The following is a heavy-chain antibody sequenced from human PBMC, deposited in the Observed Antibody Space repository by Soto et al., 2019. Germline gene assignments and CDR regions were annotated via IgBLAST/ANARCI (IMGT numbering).Heavy chain of an antibody. CDR3: ARPRSVTAFYYGMDV. CDR1: GFTFSSYG. V-gene: IGHV3-33*01. CDR2: TWYDGSDK. J-gene: IGHJ6*02. D-gene: IGHD2-21*02. Sequence: QVQLVESGGGVVQPGRSLRLSCAASGFTFSSYGMHWVRQAPGKGLEWVAFTWYDGSDKYYADSVKGRFTISRDNSRSTLYLQMNSLRAEDMAVYYCARPRSVTAFYYGMDVWGQGTTVTVSS.